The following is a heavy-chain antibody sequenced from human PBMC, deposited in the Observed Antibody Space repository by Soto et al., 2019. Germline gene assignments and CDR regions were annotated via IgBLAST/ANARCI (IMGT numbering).Heavy chain of an antibody. J-gene: IGHJ5*02. D-gene: IGHD6-13*01. V-gene: IGHV4-34*01. Sequence: SETLSLTCAVYGGSFSGYYWSWIRQPPGKGLEWIGEINHSGSTNYNPSLKSRVTISVDTSKNQFSLKLSSVTAADTAVYYCARGLPVLREEQLDNWFDPWGQGTLVTVSS. CDR1: GGSFSGYY. CDR3: ARGLPVLREEQLDNWFDP. CDR2: INHSGST.